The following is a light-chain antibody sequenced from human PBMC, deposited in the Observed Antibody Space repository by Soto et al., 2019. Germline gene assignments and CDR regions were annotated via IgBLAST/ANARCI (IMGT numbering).Light chain of an antibody. CDR2: GAS. CDR1: QSVSSN. V-gene: IGKV3-15*01. CDR3: QQYNNWWT. Sequence: EIVMTQSPATLSVSPGERATLSCRASQSVSSNLAWYQQKPGQAPRLLIYGASTWATGIPARFSGSGSGTEFTLTSSSLPSEDVAVYYCQQYNNWWTFGQGTKVEIK. J-gene: IGKJ1*01.